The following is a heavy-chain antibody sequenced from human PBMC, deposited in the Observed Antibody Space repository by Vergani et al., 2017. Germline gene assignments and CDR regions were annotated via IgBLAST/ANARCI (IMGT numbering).Heavy chain of an antibody. V-gene: IGHV4-59*01. CDR1: GGSISSYY. D-gene: IGHD6-13*01. CDR3: ARGGAAAGTGED. CDR2: IYYSGST. J-gene: IGHJ4*02. Sequence: QVQLQESGPGLVKPSETLSLTCTVSGGSISSYYWSWIRQPPGKGLEWIGYIYYSGSTNYNPSLKSRVTISVDTSKNQFSLKLSSVTAADTAVYYCARGGAAAGTGEDWGQGTLVTVSS.